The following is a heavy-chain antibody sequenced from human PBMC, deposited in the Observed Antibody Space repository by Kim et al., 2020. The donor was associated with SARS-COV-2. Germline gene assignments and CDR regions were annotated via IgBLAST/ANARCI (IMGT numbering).Heavy chain of an antibody. Sequence: GGSLRLSCAASGFTFSSYGMHWVRQAPGKGLEWVADIWYDGSNKYYADSVKGRFTISRDNSKNTLYLQMNSLRAEDTAVYYCARAKNFNSRTAMDVWGKGTPVTVSS. V-gene: IGHV3-33*01. CDR3: ARAKNFNSRTAMDV. J-gene: IGHJ6*03. CDR2: IWYDGSNK. D-gene: IGHD3-9*01. CDR1: GFTFSSYG.